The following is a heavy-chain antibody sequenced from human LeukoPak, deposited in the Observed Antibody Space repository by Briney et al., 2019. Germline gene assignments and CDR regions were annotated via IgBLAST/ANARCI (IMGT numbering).Heavy chain of an antibody. J-gene: IGHJ5*02. CDR3: ATVCRDGYNVNWFDP. CDR2: IYYSGST. V-gene: IGHV4-39*01. Sequence: RASETLSLTCTVSGGSISSSSYYWGWIRQPPGKGLEWIGSIYYSGSTYYNPSLKSRVTISVDTSKNQFSLKLSSVTAADTAVYYCATVCRDGYNVNWFDPWGQGTLVTVSS. D-gene: IGHD5-24*01. CDR1: GGSISSSSYY.